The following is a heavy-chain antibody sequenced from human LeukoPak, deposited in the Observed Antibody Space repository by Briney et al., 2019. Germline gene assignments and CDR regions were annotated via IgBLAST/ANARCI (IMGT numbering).Heavy chain of an antibody. J-gene: IGHJ2*01. D-gene: IGHD3-10*01. CDR1: GGSISSRSYY. Sequence: SETLSLICTVSGGSISSRSYYWGWIRQPPGKGLEWIGNIYYSGSTYYNPSLKSRVTISIDTSKNQFSLKLNSVNAADTAVYYYARLVRGLGYWYFDLWGRGTLSLSPQ. CDR3: ARLVRGLGYWYFDL. V-gene: IGHV4-39*07. CDR2: IYYSGST.